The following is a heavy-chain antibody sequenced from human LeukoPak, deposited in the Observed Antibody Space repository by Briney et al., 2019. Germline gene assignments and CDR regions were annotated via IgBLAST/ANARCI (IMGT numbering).Heavy chain of an antibody. CDR1: GFTFSSYA. CDR2: ISGNGGST. CDR3: AKDSYNSGWYYFDF. Sequence: GGSLRLSCAASGFTFSSYAMSWVRQAPGRGLEWVSGISGNGGSTYYADSVKGRFTISRDNSKNTLYLQMNSQRVEDSALYYCAKDSYNSGWYYFDFWGQGTLVSVPS. D-gene: IGHD6-19*01. V-gene: IGHV3-23*01. J-gene: IGHJ4*02.